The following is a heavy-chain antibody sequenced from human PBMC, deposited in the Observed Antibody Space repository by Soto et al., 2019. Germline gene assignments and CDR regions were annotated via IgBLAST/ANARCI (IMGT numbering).Heavy chain of an antibody. CDR3: ARGVGIFGVVPTTGGWFDP. J-gene: IGHJ5*02. V-gene: IGHV1-69*13. Sequence: ASVKVSCKASGGTFSSYAISWVRQAPGQGLEWMGGIIPIFGTANYAQKFQGRVTITADESTSTAYMELSSLRSEDTAVYYCARGVGIFGVVPTTGGWFDPCGQGNLVTVSS. CDR1: GGTFSSYA. D-gene: IGHD3-3*01. CDR2: IIPIFGTA.